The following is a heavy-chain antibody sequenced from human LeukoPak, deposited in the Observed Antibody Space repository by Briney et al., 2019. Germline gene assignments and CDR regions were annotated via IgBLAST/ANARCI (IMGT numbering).Heavy chain of an antibody. Sequence: GGSLRLSCAASGFTFGSHWMHWVRQAPGKGLVWVSRISENRYTTNYADSVKGRFTISRDFSKNTVFLHMNSLRAEDTAMYYCARGDDSGYYDYFDYWGQGALVTVSS. CDR1: GFTFGSHW. CDR3: ARGDDSGYYDYFDY. V-gene: IGHV3-74*01. J-gene: IGHJ4*02. CDR2: ISENRYTT. D-gene: IGHD3-22*01.